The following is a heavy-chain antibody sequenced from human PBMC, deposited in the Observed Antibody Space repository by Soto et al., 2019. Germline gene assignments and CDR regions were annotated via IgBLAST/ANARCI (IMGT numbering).Heavy chain of an antibody. J-gene: IGHJ5*02. CDR1: GGSISSGGYY. Sequence: LCGGSISSGGYYWSWIRQHPGKGLEWIGYIYYSGSTYYNPSLKSRVTISVDTSKNQFSLKLSSVTAADTAVYYCARVLLPWFGENRGWFDPWGQGTLVTVSS. V-gene: IGHV4-31*02. D-gene: IGHD3-10*01. CDR3: ARVLLPWFGENRGWFDP. CDR2: IYYSGST.